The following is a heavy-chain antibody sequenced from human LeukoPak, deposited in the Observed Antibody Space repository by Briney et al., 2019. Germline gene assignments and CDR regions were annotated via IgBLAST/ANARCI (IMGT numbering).Heavy chain of an antibody. D-gene: IGHD3-22*01. J-gene: IGHJ4*02. Sequence: SETLSLTCAVHGGSFSGYYWSWIRQPPGKGLEWIGEINHSGSTNYNPSLKSRVTISVDTSKNQFSLKLSSVTAADTAVYYCASIDYYDSSGLPFDYWGQGTLVTVSS. CDR3: ASIDYYDSSGLPFDY. CDR1: GGSFSGYY. V-gene: IGHV4-34*01. CDR2: INHSGST.